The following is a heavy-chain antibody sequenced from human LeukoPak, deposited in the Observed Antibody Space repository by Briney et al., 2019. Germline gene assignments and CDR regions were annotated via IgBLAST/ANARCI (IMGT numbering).Heavy chain of an antibody. V-gene: IGHV4-30-4*01. J-gene: IGHJ4*02. CDR1: GGSISSGDYY. D-gene: IGHD3-22*01. Sequence: SETLSLTCTVSGGSISSGDYYWSWIRQPPGKGLEWIGYIYYSGSTYYNPSLKSRVTISVDTSKNQFSLKLSSVTAADTAVYYCASSYYYDSSGYIPWGQGTLVTVSS. CDR3: ASSYYYDSSGYIP. CDR2: IYYSGST.